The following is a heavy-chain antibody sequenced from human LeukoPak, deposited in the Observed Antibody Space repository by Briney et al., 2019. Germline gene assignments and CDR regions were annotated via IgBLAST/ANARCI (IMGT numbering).Heavy chain of an antibody. CDR3: ASYYGYSYGSFDY. CDR1: GGSISSGDYY. CDR2: IYYSGST. Sequence: SQTLSLTCTVSGGSISSGDYYWRWIRQPPGRGLEWLGYIYYSGSTYYNPSLKSRVTISVDTSKNQFSLKLSSVTAADTAVYYCASYYGYSYGSFDYWGQGTLVTVSS. D-gene: IGHD5-18*01. V-gene: IGHV4-30-4*08. J-gene: IGHJ4*02.